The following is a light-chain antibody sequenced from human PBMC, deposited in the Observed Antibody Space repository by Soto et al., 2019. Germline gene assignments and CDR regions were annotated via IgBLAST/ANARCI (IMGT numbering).Light chain of an antibody. J-gene: IGLJ7*01. CDR3: QSYDSSLSSSV. V-gene: IGLV1-40*01. Sequence: QSVLTQPPSMSGALGQRVTISCTGSSSNMGAGYDVPWYQQLPGTAPKLLIYGNADRPSGVPDRFSGSKSGTAASLAITGLQAEDEDDDYCQSYDSSLSSSVFGGGTQLTVL. CDR2: GNA. CDR1: SSNMGAGYD.